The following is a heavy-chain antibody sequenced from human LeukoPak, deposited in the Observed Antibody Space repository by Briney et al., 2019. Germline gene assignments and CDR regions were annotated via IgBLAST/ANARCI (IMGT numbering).Heavy chain of an antibody. CDR3: ARPRRQWLVYDAFDI. V-gene: IGHV3-30*04. Sequence: GGSLRLSCAASGFTFSSYAMHWVCQAPGKGLEWVAVISYDGSNKYYADSVKGRFTISRDNSKNTLYLQMNSLRAEDTAVYYCARPRRQWLVYDAFDIWGQGTMVTVSS. CDR2: ISYDGSNK. J-gene: IGHJ3*02. CDR1: GFTFSSYA. D-gene: IGHD6-19*01.